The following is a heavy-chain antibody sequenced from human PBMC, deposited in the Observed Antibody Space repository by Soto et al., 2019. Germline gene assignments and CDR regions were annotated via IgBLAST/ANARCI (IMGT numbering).Heavy chain of an antibody. CDR2: ISAYNGNT. D-gene: IGHD3-3*01. CDR3: ARAPYDFPPGY. CDR1: GYTFTSYG. V-gene: IGHV1-18*01. Sequence: ASVKVSCKASGYTFTSYGISWVRQAPGQGLEWKGWISAYNGNTNYAQKLQGKVTMTTDTSTSTAYKELRSLKSDDTAVYYCARAPYDFPPGYWGQGTLVTVSS. J-gene: IGHJ4*02.